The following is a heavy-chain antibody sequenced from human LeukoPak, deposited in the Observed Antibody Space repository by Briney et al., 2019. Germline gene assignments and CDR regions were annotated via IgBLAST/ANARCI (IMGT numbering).Heavy chain of an antibody. CDR3: AADYDILTGDAFDI. CDR1: GYTFTSYD. Sequence: ASVKVSCKASGYTFTSYDINWVRQATGQGLEWMGWMNPNSGNTGYAQKFQGRVTMTRNTSISTAYMELSSLGSEDTAVYYCAADYDILTGDAFDIWGQGTMVTVSS. V-gene: IGHV1-8*01. D-gene: IGHD3-9*01. J-gene: IGHJ3*02. CDR2: MNPNSGNT.